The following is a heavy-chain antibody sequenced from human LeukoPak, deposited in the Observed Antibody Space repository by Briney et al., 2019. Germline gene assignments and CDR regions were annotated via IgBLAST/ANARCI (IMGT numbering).Heavy chain of an antibody. CDR2: ISGSGVST. CDR1: GFTFSTFA. J-gene: IGHJ6*03. CDR3: AKDRCSNGIGCYYYYMDV. D-gene: IGHD2-8*01. V-gene: IGHV3-23*01. Sequence: PGGSLRLSCAASGFTFSTFAMIWVRQPPGKGLEWVSAISGSGVSTYYADSVKGRFSISRDSSKNILYLQMNSLRAEDTAVYYCAKDRCSNGIGCYYYYMDVWGKGTTVTISS.